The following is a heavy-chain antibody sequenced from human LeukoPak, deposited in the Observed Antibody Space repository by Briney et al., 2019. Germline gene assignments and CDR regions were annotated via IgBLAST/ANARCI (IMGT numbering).Heavy chain of an antibody. V-gene: IGHV3-11*01. CDR1: GFTFSDYY. CDR3: ARDLTPFYCGGDCYYFDY. D-gene: IGHD2-21*02. Sequence: PRGSLRLSCAASGFTFSDYYMSWIRQAPGKGLEWVSYISSSGSTIYYADSVKGRFTISRDNAKNSLYLQMNSLGAEDTAVYYCARDLTPFYCGGDCYYFDYWGQGTLVTVSS. J-gene: IGHJ4*02. CDR2: ISSSGSTI.